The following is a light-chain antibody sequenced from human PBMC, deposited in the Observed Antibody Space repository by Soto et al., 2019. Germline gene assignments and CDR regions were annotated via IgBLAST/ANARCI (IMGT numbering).Light chain of an antibody. CDR2: YDD. Sequence: QSVLTQPPSVSEAPRQRVTISCSGSSSNIGNNAVNWYQQLPGKAPKLLIYYDDLLPSGVSDRFSGSKSGTSASLAISGLQYEDEADYYCAAWDDSLNVYVFGPGTKVTVL. V-gene: IGLV1-36*01. J-gene: IGLJ1*01. CDR1: SSNIGNNA. CDR3: AAWDDSLNVYV.